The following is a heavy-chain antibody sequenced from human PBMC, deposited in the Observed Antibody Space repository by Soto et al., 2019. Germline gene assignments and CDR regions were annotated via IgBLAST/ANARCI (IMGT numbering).Heavy chain of an antibody. CDR2: IYSDDYT. CDR3: ARRKYCSSTTCFDY. CDR1: GFNVSISY. D-gene: IGHD2-2*01. V-gene: IGHV3-66*01. J-gene: IGHJ4*02. Sequence: GVSLXLSFAASGFNVSISYMSWVRQVPGKGLEWVSIIYSDDYTYYAASVKGRFTISRDNFKNTLYLQMSSLRAEDTAVYYCARRKYCSSTTCFDYWGQGTLVTVSS.